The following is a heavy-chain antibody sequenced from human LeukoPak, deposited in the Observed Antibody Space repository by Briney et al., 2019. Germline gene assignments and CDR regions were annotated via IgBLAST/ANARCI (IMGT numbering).Heavy chain of an antibody. CDR1: GLTFSSYG. Sequence: GGSLRLSCAASGLTFSSYGMHWVRQAPGKGLEWVAVISYDGSNKYYTDSVKGRFTISRDNSKNTLYLQMNSLRAEDTAVYYCARAQYYDSSGYYYEDYFQHWGQGTLVTVSS. D-gene: IGHD3-22*01. V-gene: IGHV3-30*03. J-gene: IGHJ1*01. CDR3: ARAQYYDSSGYYYEDYFQH. CDR2: ISYDGSNK.